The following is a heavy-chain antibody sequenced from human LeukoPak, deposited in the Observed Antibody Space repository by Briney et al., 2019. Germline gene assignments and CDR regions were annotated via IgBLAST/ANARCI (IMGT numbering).Heavy chain of an antibody. Sequence: GGSLRLSCAASGFTVSSNYMNWVRQAPGKGLEWVSIIYSGGSTYYADSVKGRFTISRDNSKNTLYLQMNSLRAEDTAVYYCAKDLGYCSSSSCYVYYYYGMDVWGQGTTVAVSS. D-gene: IGHD2-2*01. J-gene: IGHJ6*02. CDR1: GFTVSSNY. CDR2: IYSGGST. CDR3: AKDLGYCSSSSCYVYYYYGMDV. V-gene: IGHV3-66*02.